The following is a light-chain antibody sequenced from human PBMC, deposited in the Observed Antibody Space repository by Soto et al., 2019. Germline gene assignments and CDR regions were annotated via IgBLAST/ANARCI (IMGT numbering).Light chain of an antibody. Sequence: QSALTQPPSVSAAPGQKVAISCSGSSSNIGNNYLSWYQQFPGTAPKLLIYDNNKRPSGIPDRFSGSKSDTSATLGITGLQSGDEADYDCGTCDSSMCGQAFGTGTKVTV. CDR2: DNN. V-gene: IGLV1-51*01. CDR1: SSNIGNNY. CDR3: GTCDSSMCGQA. J-gene: IGLJ1*01.